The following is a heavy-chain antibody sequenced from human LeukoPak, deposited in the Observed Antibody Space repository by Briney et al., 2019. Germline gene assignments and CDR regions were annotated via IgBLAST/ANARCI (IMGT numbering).Heavy chain of an antibody. D-gene: IGHD4-17*01. J-gene: IGHJ4*02. CDR1: GYISTGCY. CDR2: INPNTGGT. CDR3: AISRDYGDYYFDS. Sequence: ASVKVSCKASGYISTGCYLHWVRQALGQGLEWMGRINPNTGGTDYAQKFQGRATMTRDTSISTAYMEVSRLTSDDAAVYFCAISRDYGDYYFDSWGQGTLVTVSS. V-gene: IGHV1-2*06.